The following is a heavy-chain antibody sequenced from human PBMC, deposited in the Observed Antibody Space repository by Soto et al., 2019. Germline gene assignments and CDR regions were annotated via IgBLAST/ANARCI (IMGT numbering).Heavy chain of an antibody. Sequence: PGGSLRLSCAASGFTCSSYGMHWVRQAPGKGLEWVAVIWYDGSNKYYADSVKGRFTISRDNSKNTLYLQMNSLRAEDTAVYYCAREIDYSGSYYYYYGMDVWGQGTTVTVSS. D-gene: IGHD4-4*01. CDR1: GFTCSSYG. V-gene: IGHV3-33*01. CDR2: IWYDGSNK. J-gene: IGHJ6*02. CDR3: AREIDYSGSYYYYYGMDV.